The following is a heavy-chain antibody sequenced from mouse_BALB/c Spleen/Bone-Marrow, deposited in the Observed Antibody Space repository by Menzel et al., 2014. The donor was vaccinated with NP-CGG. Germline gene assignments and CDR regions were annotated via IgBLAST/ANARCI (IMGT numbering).Heavy chain of an antibody. V-gene: IGHV3-2*02. J-gene: IGHJ2*01. Sequence: EVQLVESGPGLVKPSQSLSLTCTVTGYSITSDYAWNWIRQFPENKLEWMGYITYSGSTSYNPSLKSRFSITRDTSKTQFFLQLHSVSAEDKDTDSCARDDYDVGYFDYWGQGTTLTVSS. CDR2: ITYSGST. CDR3: ARDDYDVGYFDY. D-gene: IGHD2-4*01. CDR1: GYSITSDYA.